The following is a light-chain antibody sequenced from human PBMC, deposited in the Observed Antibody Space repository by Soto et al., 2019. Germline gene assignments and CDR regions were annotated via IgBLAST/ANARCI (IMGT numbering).Light chain of an antibody. Sequence: EIVLTQSPATLSVSPGERATLSCRASQSVGNNFAWYQQKPGQAPRLLIFATSTRATGVPARFRGSGSGTEFTLSISSLQSEDFAVYYCQQYGDWPLTFGGGAKVELE. CDR3: QQYGDWPLT. J-gene: IGKJ4*01. CDR1: QSVGNN. CDR2: ATS. V-gene: IGKV3-15*01.